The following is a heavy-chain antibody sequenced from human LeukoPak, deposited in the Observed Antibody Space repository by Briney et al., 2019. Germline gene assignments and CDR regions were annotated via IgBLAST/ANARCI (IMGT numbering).Heavy chain of an antibody. Sequence: GESLKISCKGSGYSFTSYWIGWVRQMPGKGLEWMGIIYPGDSDTRYSPSLQGQVTISGDKSISTAYLQWSSLKASDTAMYYCASTLSSGYDPFDYWGQGTLVTVSS. CDR3: ASTLSSGYDPFDY. CDR1: GYSFTSYW. CDR2: IYPGDSDT. D-gene: IGHD5-12*01. V-gene: IGHV5-51*01. J-gene: IGHJ4*02.